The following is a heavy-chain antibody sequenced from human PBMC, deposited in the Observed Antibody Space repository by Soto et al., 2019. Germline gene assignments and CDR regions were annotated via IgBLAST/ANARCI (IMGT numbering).Heavy chain of an antibody. CDR2: IYHSGTT. CDR3: AGATTFNSFYYGMDV. CDR1: GGSISSNNW. Sequence: WETLSLTCAVSGGSISSNNWRCWVRQPPGGGLEGIGEIYHSGTTNYIPSFKSRVTISLDKSKNKFSLKLTSVTAADTAVYYDAGATTFNSFYYGMDVWGQGTTVTVSS. D-gene: IGHD1-26*01. V-gene: IGHV4-4*02. J-gene: IGHJ6*02.